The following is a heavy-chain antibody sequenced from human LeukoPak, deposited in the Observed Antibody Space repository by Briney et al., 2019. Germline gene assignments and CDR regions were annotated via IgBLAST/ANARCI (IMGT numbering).Heavy chain of an antibody. CDR3: ARWAALCNDH. D-gene: IGHD6-13*01. J-gene: IGHJ4*02. Sequence: ASVKVSCKASGYTFNVYYIHWVRQAPGQGLEWMAWINPNSGGTDYADRFQGRVTMTRDTSISTAYMELSRLTYDDTAVYYCARWAALCNDHWGQGTLVTVSS. CDR2: INPNSGGT. V-gene: IGHV1-2*02. CDR1: GYTFNVYY.